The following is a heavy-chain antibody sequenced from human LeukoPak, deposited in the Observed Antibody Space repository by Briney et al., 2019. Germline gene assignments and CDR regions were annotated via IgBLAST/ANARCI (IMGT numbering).Heavy chain of an antibody. J-gene: IGHJ4*02. D-gene: IGHD3-9*01. CDR2: LGISGDYA. Sequence: PGRSLRLSCVASGFTLSNYAVSWVRQAPGKGLQWVSSLGISGDYAWYAGSVKGRFTISRDSSKNTLYLQMNRLGAEDTAIYYCARGGGGNSDFLTTYTGASLSFDYWGQGALVTVSS. CDR1: GFTLSNYA. V-gene: IGHV3-23*01. CDR3: ARGGGGNSDFLTTYTGASLSFDY.